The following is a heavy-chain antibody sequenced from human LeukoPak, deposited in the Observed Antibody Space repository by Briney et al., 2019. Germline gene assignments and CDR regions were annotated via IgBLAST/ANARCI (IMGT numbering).Heavy chain of an antibody. Sequence: GGSLRLSCAASGYTFSSYAMTWVRQAPGKGLECASAIGGSGTSTYYAVSVKGRFTISRDNSKNTLYLQMNSLRAEDSAVYYCAKSSRIGVGAIAPSDYWGQGTLVSVFS. D-gene: IGHD1-26*01. CDR1: GYTFSSYA. V-gene: IGHV3-23*01. CDR3: AKSSRIGVGAIAPSDY. J-gene: IGHJ4*02. CDR2: IGGSGTST.